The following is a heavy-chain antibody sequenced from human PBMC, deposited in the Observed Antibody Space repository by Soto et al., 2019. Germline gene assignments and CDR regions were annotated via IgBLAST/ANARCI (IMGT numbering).Heavy chain of an antibody. CDR2: ISTYSGDT. CDR1: GYTFFTYD. Sequence: QVHLVQSGVEVKTPGASVKVSCQASGYTFFTYDISWVRQAPGQGLEWLGGISTYSGDTKYAKKFQGRVTMTTDTSVTTAYLELRRLRSDDTAVYYCARHHGPTTAENWFDPWGQGTLVTVSS. CDR3: ARHHGPTTAENWFDP. V-gene: IGHV1-18*01. D-gene: IGHD5-12*01. J-gene: IGHJ5*02.